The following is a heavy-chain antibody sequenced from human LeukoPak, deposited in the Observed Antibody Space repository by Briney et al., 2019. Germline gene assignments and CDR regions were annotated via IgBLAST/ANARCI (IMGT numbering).Heavy chain of an antibody. CDR3: AREAPYGDYY. CDR1: GGSISSYY. V-gene: IGHV4-59*01. CDR2: IYYSGST. Sequence: PSETLSLTCTVSGGSISSYYWSWIRQPPGKGLEWIGYIYYSGSTNYNPSLKSRVTMSVDTSKNQFSLKLSSVTAADTAVYYCAREAPYGDYYWGQGTLVTVSS. J-gene: IGHJ4*02. D-gene: IGHD4-17*01.